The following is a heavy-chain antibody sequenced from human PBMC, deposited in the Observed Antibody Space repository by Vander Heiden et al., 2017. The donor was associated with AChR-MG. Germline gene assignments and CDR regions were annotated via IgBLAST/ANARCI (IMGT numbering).Heavy chain of an antibody. CDR3: ARDQGITTPIDY. Sequence: QVQPQESGPGLVKPSPTLSPNCPVTSGSISRGGYYWSWIRQHPGKGLEWIGYIYYSGSTDYNPSLKSRVTIAVDTSKNQFSLKLSSVNAADTAVYYCARDQGITTPIDYWGQGTLVTVSS. J-gene: IGHJ4*02. V-gene: IGHV4-31*03. CDR1: SGSISRGGYY. CDR2: IYYSGST. D-gene: IGHD1-1*01.